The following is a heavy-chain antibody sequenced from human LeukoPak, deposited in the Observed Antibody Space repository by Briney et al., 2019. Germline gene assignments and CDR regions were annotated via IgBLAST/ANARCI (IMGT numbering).Heavy chain of an antibody. Sequence: PGRSLRLSCAASTLTFSSYAMSWVRQAPGKGLEWVSGTTTSGGTTYYADSVKGRFTISRDNSKNTLSLQMTSLRAEDTAVYYCATARGGYWGQGTLVTVSS. V-gene: IGHV3-23*01. CDR1: TLTFSSYA. D-gene: IGHD2-15*01. CDR3: ATARGGY. J-gene: IGHJ4*02. CDR2: TTTSGGTT.